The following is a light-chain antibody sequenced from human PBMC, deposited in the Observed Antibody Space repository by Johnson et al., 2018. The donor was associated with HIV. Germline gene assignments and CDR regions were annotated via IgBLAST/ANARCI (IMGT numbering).Light chain of an antibody. V-gene: IGLV1-51*02. CDR3: GTWDSSLSAGV. J-gene: IGLJ1*01. CDR1: SSNIGNNY. CDR2: ENN. Sequence: QSVLTQPPSVSAAPGQKVTISCSGSSSNIGNNYVSWYQQLPGTAPKLLIYENNKRPSGIPDRFSGSKSGTSATLGITGLQTGDEADYYCGTWDSSLSAGVFGPGTQVTVL.